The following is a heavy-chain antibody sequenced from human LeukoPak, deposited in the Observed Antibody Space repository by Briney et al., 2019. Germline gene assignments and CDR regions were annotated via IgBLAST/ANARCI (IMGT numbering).Heavy chain of an antibody. CDR2: IYSGGGT. CDR1: GFAVSDTY. V-gene: IGHV3-53*01. Sequence: TGGSLRLSCAASGFAVSDTYMTWVRQAPGKGLEWVSVIYSGGGTVYGDSVKGRFTISRDISQNMLYLQMNSLRVEDTAVYYCARPTINGTWGQGTLFTVSS. CDR3: ARPTINGT. D-gene: IGHD1-14*01. J-gene: IGHJ5*02.